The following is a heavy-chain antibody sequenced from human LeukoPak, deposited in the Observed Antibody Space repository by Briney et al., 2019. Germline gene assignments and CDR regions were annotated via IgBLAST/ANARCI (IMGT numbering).Heavy chain of an antibody. V-gene: IGHV4-38-2*02. CDR1: GYSISSGYY. D-gene: IGHD3-3*01. J-gene: IGHJ3*02. Sequence: SETLSLTCTVSGYSISSGYYWGWIRQPPGKGLEWIGSIYHSGSTYYNPSLKSRVTISVDTSKNQFSLKLSSVTAADTAVYYCARVCCYDFWSGYYTLGAFDIWGQGTMVTVSS. CDR2: IYHSGST. CDR3: ARVCCYDFWSGYYTLGAFDI.